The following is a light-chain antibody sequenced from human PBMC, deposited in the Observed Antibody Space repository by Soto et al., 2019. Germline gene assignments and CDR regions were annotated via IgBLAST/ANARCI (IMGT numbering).Light chain of an antibody. J-gene: IGLJ1*01. CDR3: SSYTSSSALV. CDR2: DVS. Sequence: QSALTQPASVSGSPGQSITISCTGTSSDVGGYNYVSWYQQHPGKAPKLMIYDVSNRPSGVSNRFSGSKSGNTASLTISGLEAEDEDDYCCSSYTSSSALVFGTGTKVTVL. CDR1: SSDVGGYNY. V-gene: IGLV2-14*01.